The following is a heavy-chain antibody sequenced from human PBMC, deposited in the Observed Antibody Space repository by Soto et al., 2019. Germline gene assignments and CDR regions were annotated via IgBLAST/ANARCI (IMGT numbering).Heavy chain of an antibody. CDR3: TTPKGSWGVAFDY. CDR2: IKSKNDGATV. Sequence: EVQLVESGGGLVKPGESLRLSCAASGVTVSDTWMAWVRQAPGKGLEWVGRIKSKNDGATVDYAASVKGRFTISRDESKSTLYLQMNSLKTEDTALYYCTTPKGSWGVAFDYWGQGTLVTVSS. V-gene: IGHV3-15*01. D-gene: IGHD3-10*01. CDR1: GVTVSDTW. J-gene: IGHJ4*02.